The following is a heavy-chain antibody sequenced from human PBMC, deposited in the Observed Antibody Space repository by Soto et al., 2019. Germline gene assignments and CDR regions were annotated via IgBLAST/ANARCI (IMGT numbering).Heavy chain of an antibody. CDR2: INPNSGGT. J-gene: IGHJ6*02. Sequence: ASVKVSCKASGYTFTGYYMHWVLQAPGQGLEWMGWINPNSGGTNYAQKFQGWVTMTRDTSISTAYMELSRLRSDDTAVYYCARGEGRLGIGGGVAANAANYGMDGWGQVTTVTVSS. V-gene: IGHV1-2*04. D-gene: IGHD2-15*01. CDR1: GYTFTGYY. CDR3: ARGEGRLGIGGGVAANAANYGMDG.